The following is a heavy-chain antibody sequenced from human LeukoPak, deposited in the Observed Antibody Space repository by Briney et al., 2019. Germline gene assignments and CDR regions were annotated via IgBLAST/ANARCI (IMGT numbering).Heavy chain of an antibody. D-gene: IGHD6-19*01. Sequence: KPSETLSLTCAVYGGSFSGYYWSWIRQPPGKGLEWIGEINHSGSTNYNPSLKSRVTISVDTSKNQFSLKLSSVTAADTAVYHCARGFGGAQWLVFDYWGQGTLVTVSS. CDR3: ARGFGGAQWLVFDY. CDR1: GGSFSGYY. J-gene: IGHJ4*02. CDR2: INHSGST. V-gene: IGHV4-34*01.